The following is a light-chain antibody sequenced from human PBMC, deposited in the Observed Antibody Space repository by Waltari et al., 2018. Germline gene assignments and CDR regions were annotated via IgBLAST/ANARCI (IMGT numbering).Light chain of an antibody. CDR2: GTS. J-gene: IGKJ4*01. CDR3: QQSGSSPT. Sequence: EIVLTQSPGTLPLSPGERATLTCRASQSVTSNFLAWYQQKPGQAPRLFIRGTSTRATGIPDRFSGSGSGTDFTLTISRLEPEDFAVYYCQQSGSSPTFGGGTKVEIK. CDR1: QSVTSNF. V-gene: IGKV3-20*01.